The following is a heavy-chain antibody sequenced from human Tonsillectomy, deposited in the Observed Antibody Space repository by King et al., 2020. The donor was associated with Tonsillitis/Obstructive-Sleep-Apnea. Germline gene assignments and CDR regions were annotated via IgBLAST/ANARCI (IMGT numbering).Heavy chain of an antibody. Sequence: QLVQSGAEVKKPGASVKVSCKVSGYTLTELSMHWVRQAPGKGLEWMGGFDPEDGETIYAQKFQGRVTMTEDTSTDTAYMELSSLGSEDTAVYYCATAVAVAGIDAFDIWGQGTMVTVSS. CDR2: FDPEDGET. CDR3: ATAVAVAGIDAFDI. V-gene: IGHV1-24*01. J-gene: IGHJ3*02. D-gene: IGHD6-19*01. CDR1: GYTLTELS.